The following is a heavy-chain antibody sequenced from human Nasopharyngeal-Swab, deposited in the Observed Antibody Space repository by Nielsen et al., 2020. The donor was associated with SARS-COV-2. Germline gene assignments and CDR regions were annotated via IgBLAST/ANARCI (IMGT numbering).Heavy chain of an antibody. CDR3: ARADGSLFDY. Sequence: GESLKIFCAASGFTFSSYDMHWVRQATGKGLEWVSAIGTAGDTYYPGSVKGRFTISRENAKNSLYLQMNSLRAGDTAVYYCARADGSLFDYWGQGTLVTVSS. CDR1: GFTFSSYD. CDR2: IGTAGDT. V-gene: IGHV3-13*01. D-gene: IGHD1-26*01. J-gene: IGHJ4*02.